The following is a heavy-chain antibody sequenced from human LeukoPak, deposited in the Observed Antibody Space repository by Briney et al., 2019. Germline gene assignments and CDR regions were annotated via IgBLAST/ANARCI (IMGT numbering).Heavy chain of an antibody. CDR2: ISASGSS. J-gene: IGHJ5*02. V-gene: IGHV4-4*07. D-gene: IGHD6-25*01. Sequence: PSETLSLTCSVSGGSVSSYYWSWIRQPAGKGLEWIGRISASGSSNYNPSLRSRVIMSVDTPKNQFSLNLSSVTAADTAVYHCATEGGGPRWLDPWGQGTLVTVSS. CDR1: GGSVSSYY. CDR3: ATEGGGPRWLDP.